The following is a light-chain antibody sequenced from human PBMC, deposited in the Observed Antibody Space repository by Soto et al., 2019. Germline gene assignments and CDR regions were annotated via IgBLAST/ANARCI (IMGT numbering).Light chain of an antibody. V-gene: IGKV3-15*01. J-gene: IGKJ1*01. CDR1: QSLSSN. CDR3: QQYNYWPPWT. CDR2: GAS. Sequence: EIVMTQSPGTLSVSPGERATLSCRASQSLSSNLAWYQQKPGQAPRLLIYGASTRATGIPARFSGSGSGTEFTLTISSLQSEDFAVYYCQQYNYWPPWTFGQGTRVEI.